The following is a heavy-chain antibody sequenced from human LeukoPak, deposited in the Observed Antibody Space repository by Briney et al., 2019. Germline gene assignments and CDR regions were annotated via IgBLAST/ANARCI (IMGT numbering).Heavy chain of an antibody. Sequence: SETLSLTCTVSGGSISSYYWSWIRQPPGKGLEWNGYIYYSGSTNYNPSLKSRVTISVDTSKNQFPLKLSSVTAADTAVYYCARGRVNGRWFGELLGWFDPWGQGTLVTVSS. CDR3: ARGRVNGRWFGELLGWFDP. D-gene: IGHD3-10*01. J-gene: IGHJ5*02. CDR1: GGSISSYY. V-gene: IGHV4-59*01. CDR2: IYYSGST.